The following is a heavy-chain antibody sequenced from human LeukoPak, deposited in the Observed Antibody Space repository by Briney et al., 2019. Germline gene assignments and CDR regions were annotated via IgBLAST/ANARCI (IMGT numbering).Heavy chain of an antibody. Sequence: GGTLRLSCVASGFYYNNYGMNWVRQAPGKGLEWVSSITSSSIYIYYADSVKGRFTISRDNAKNSLYLQMNSLRAEDTAVYYCATSRYDSSGYYGIIGYWGQGTLVTVSS. J-gene: IGHJ4*02. V-gene: IGHV3-21*01. D-gene: IGHD3-22*01. CDR1: GFYYNNYG. CDR3: ATSRYDSSGYYGIIGY. CDR2: ITSSSIYI.